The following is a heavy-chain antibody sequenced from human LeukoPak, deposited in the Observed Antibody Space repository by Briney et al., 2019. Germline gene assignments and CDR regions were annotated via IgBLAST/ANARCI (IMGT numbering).Heavy chain of an antibody. CDR2: TSYSEGT. CDR3: ATADWESFYFDS. D-gene: IGHD1-26*01. Sequence: SETLSLTCTVSGGSVSRGVYYWNWIRQHPGKGLEWIGFTSYSEGTYYNPSLMSRITISVDRSQNQFSLKMRDVTAADTAVYFCATADWESFYFDSWGQGALVAVSS. V-gene: IGHV4-31*03. CDR1: GGSVSRGVYY. J-gene: IGHJ4*02.